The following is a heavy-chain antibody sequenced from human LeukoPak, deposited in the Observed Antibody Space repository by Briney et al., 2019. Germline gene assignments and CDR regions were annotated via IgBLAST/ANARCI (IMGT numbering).Heavy chain of an antibody. CDR3: ARDFLFGGKSHDPKGIDS. V-gene: IGHV1-18*01. J-gene: IGHJ4*02. D-gene: IGHD4-23*01. Sequence: GASVKVSFKASGYTFVNYGFSWVRQAPGQGLEWMGWINTYTGNTNYSHNFQGSVTMTTDASTNTSYMELRSLRSDDTAVYYCARDFLFGGKSHDPKGIDSWGQGTLVTVSS. CDR2: INTYTGNT. CDR1: GYTFVNYG.